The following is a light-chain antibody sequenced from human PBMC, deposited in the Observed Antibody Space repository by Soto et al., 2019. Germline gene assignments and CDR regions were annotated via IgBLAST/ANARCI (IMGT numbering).Light chain of an antibody. Sequence: EIVLTQSPATLSVSPGESATLSCRASQNIGNYLAWYQQKSGQAPRLLIHDASNRAAGIPARFSGSGSGTDFSLIISSLDPEDSAVYFCQQRSDRPTFGQGTKVEI. CDR1: QNIGNY. CDR3: QQRSDRPT. J-gene: IGKJ1*01. V-gene: IGKV3-11*01. CDR2: DAS.